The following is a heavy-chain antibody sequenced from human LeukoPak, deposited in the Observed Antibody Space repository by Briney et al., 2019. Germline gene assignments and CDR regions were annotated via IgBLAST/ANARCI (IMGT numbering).Heavy chain of an antibody. Sequence: PGASVKVSCTASGYTFTGYYMHWVRQAPGQGLEWMGWINPNSGGTNYAQKLQGRVTMTTDTSTSTAYMELRSLRSDDTAVYYCARVFPVRAEVGWFDPWGQGTLVTVSS. D-gene: IGHD3-3*01. CDR3: ARVFPVRAEVGWFDP. V-gene: IGHV1-2*02. J-gene: IGHJ5*02. CDR1: GYTFTGYY. CDR2: INPNSGGT.